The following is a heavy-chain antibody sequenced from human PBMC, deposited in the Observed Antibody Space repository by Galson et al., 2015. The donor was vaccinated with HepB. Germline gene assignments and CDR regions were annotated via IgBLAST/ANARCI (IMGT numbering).Heavy chain of an antibody. CDR1: GYTFTSYG. J-gene: IGHJ6*02. D-gene: IGHD6-19*01. V-gene: IGHV1-18*01. Sequence: SVKVSCKASGYTFTSYGISWVRRAPGQGLEWMGLINVYNGNTICQQKFQGRVTMTRDTSTSTAYMELRSLRSDDTAVYYCARDHSSGWIHYYGMYVWGQGTTVIVSS. CDR3: ARDHSSGWIHYYGMYV. CDR2: INVYNGNT.